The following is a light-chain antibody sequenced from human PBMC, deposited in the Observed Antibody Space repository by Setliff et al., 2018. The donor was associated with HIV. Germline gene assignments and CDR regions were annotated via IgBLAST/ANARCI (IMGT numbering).Light chain of an antibody. Sequence: QSVLTQPASVSRSPGQSITISCTGTSSDVGTYNYVSWYRHHPGKGPKLIVHDVSYRPSGVSNRFSGSKSGNTASLTISGLQAEDVADYYCSSYTTSSTLVFGTGTKVTVL. J-gene: IGLJ1*01. CDR3: SSYTTSSTLV. V-gene: IGLV2-14*03. CDR1: SSDVGTYNY. CDR2: DVS.